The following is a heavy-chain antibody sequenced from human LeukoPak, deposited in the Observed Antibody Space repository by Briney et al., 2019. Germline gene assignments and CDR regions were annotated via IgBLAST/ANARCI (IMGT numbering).Heavy chain of an antibody. V-gene: IGHV4-34*01. CDR1: GGSFSGYY. CDR2: INHSGST. J-gene: IGHJ5*02. Sequence: SETLSLTCAVYGGSFSGYYRSWIRQPPGKGLEWIGEINHSGSTNYNPSLKSRVTISVDTSKNQFSLKLSSVTAADTAVYYCARGQSAGILTGCWFDPWGQGTLVTVSS. D-gene: IGHD3-9*01. CDR3: ARGQSAGILTGCWFDP.